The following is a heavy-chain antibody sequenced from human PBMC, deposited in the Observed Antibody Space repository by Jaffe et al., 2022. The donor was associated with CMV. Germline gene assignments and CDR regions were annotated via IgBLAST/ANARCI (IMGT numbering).Heavy chain of an antibody. J-gene: IGHJ6*02. CDR3: TTSGIYDFWSGYLDYYYGMDV. Sequence: EVQLVESGGGLVKPGGSLRLSCAASGFTFSNAWMSWVRQAPGKGLEWVGRIKSKTDGGTTDYAAPVKGRFTISRDDSKNTLYLQMNSLKTEDTAVYYCTTSGIYDFWSGYLDYYYGMDVWGQGTTVTVSS. D-gene: IGHD3-3*01. V-gene: IGHV3-15*01. CDR1: GFTFSNAW. CDR2: IKSKTDGGTT.